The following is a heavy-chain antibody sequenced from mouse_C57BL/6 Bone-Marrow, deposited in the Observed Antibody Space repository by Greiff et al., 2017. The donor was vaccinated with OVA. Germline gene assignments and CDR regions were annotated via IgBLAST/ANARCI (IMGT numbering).Heavy chain of an antibody. CDR2: IYPGGGST. J-gene: IGHJ3*01. Sequence: VQVVESGAELVRPGTSVKMSCKASGYTFTNYWIGWVKQRPGHGLEWIGDIYPGGGSTNYTEKFKGKATLTADKSSSTAYMQFSSLTSEDSAIYYCARDSSDYWFAYWGQGTLVTVSA. CDR1: GYTFTNYW. V-gene: IGHV1-63*01. D-gene: IGHD3-2*02. CDR3: ARDSSDYWFAY.